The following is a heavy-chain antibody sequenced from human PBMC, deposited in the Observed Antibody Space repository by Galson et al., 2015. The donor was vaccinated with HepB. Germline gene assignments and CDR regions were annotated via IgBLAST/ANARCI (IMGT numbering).Heavy chain of an antibody. Sequence: SVKVSCKASGYTFTSYGISWVRQAPGQGLEWMGWISAYNGNTNYAQKLQGRVTMTTVTSTSTAYMELRSLGSDDTAVYYCARGPLARVHLDYWGQGTLVTVSS. CDR3: ARGPLARVHLDY. V-gene: IGHV1-18*01. CDR1: GYTFTSYG. CDR2: ISAYNGNT. J-gene: IGHJ4*02.